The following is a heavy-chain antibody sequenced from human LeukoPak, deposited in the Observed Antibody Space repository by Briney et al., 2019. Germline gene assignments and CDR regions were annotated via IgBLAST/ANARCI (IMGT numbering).Heavy chain of an antibody. CDR2: IKSKTDGGTT. CDR1: GFTFSSYA. CDR3: TTDPVFPRG. Sequence: GGSLRLSCAASGFTFSSYAMSWVRQAPGKGLKWVGRIKSKTDGGTTDYAAPVKGRFTISRDDSKNALYLQMNSLKTEDTAVYYCTTDPVFPRGWGQGTLVTVSS. J-gene: IGHJ4*02. D-gene: IGHD2-21*01. V-gene: IGHV3-15*01.